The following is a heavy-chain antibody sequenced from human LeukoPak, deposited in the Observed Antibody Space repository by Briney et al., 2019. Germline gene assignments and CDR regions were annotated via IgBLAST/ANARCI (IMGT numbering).Heavy chain of an antibody. Sequence: ASVKVSCKASGYTFTNYGITWVRRAPGQGLEWMGWMSADNGDSNTNYAQKVQGRVTMTTDASTNTAYMEPRSLRSDDTAVYYCARVSSPNYYGSGTYYNDNNFDFWGQGTLVTVSS. CDR1: GYTFTNYG. V-gene: IGHV1-18*01. D-gene: IGHD3-10*01. J-gene: IGHJ4*02. CDR2: MSADNGDSNT. CDR3: ARVSSPNYYGSGTYYNDNNFDF.